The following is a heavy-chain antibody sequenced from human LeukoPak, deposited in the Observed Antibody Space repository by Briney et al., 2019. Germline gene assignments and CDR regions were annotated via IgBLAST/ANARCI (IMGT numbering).Heavy chain of an antibody. J-gene: IGHJ4*02. D-gene: IGHD3-22*01. CDR1: GDSISGYY. CDR2: MSGSGST. CDR3: ARDRTYYDSTGYYYDF. Sequence: PSGTLSLTCAVSGDSISGYYWSWIRQPAEKGLEWIARMSGSGSTNYNPSLKSRVTLSVDTSKNQFSLNLNSVTAADTAAYYCARDRTYYDSTGYYYDFWGQGTLVTVSS. V-gene: IGHV4-4*07.